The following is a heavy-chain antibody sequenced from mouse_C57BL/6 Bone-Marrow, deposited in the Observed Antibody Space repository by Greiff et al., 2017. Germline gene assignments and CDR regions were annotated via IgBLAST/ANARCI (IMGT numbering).Heavy chain of an antibody. Sequence: QVQLQQSGAELVRPGTSVKVSCKASGYAFTNYLIEWVKQRPGQGLEWIGVINPGSGGTNYNEKFKGKATLTADKSSSTAYMQLSSLTSEDSAVYFCARRGPWYFDVWGTGTTVTVSS. V-gene: IGHV1-54*01. CDR1: GYAFTNYL. CDR3: ARRGPWYFDV. J-gene: IGHJ1*03. D-gene: IGHD3-3*01. CDR2: INPGSGGT.